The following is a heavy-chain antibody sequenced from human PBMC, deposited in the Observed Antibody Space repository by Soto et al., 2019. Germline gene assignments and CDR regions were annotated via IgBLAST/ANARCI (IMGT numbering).Heavy chain of an antibody. CDR3: AINYGDYREDAFEI. D-gene: IGHD4-17*01. V-gene: IGHV1-18*01. CDR2: ISAYNGNT. Sequence: ASVKVSCKASGYTFTSYGISWVRQAPGQGLEWMGWISAYNGNTNYAQKLQGRVTMTTDTSTSTAYMELRSLRSDDTAVYYCAINYGDYREDAFEIWGQGTMVTVSS. J-gene: IGHJ3*02. CDR1: GYTFTSYG.